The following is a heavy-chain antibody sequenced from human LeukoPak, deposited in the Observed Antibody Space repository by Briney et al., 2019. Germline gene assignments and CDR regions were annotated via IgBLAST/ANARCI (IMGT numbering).Heavy chain of an antibody. CDR3: ARVRYSSSWYEDNYYYYYMDV. V-gene: IGHV3-7*04. D-gene: IGHD6-13*01. CDR1: GFTFSSYW. J-gene: IGHJ6*03. CDR2: IKQDGSEK. Sequence: PGGSLRLSCAASGFTFSSYWMSWVRQAPGKGLEWVANIKQDGSEKYYVDSVKGRFTISRDNAKNSLYLQMNSLRAEDTAVYYCARVRYSSSWYEDNYYYYYMDVWGKGTTVTVSS.